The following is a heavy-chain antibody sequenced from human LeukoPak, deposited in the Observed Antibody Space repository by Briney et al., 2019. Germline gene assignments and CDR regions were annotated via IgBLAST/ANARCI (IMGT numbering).Heavy chain of an antibody. J-gene: IGHJ4*02. D-gene: IGHD3-22*01. CDR1: GGSISSYY. V-gene: IGHV4-59*12. CDR3: ARAGSDYYDSSGYHRGYFDY. CDR2: IYYSGST. Sequence: PSETLSLTCTVSGGSISSYYWSWIRQPPGKGLEWIGYIYYSGSTNYNPSLKSRVTISVDTSKNQFSLKLSSVTAADTAVYYCARAGSDYYDSSGYHRGYFDYWGQGTLVTVSS.